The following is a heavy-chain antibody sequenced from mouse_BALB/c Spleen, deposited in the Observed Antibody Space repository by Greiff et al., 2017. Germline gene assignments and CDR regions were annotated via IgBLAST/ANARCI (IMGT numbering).Heavy chain of an antibody. CDR2: IFPGSGNT. CDR3: ARDGNYAHYYAMDY. CDR1: GYSFTSYY. V-gene: IGHV1-66*01. J-gene: IGHJ4*01. Sequence: QVQLKQSGPELVKPGASVKISCKASGYSFTSYYIHWVKQRPGQGLEWIGWIFPGSGNTKYNEKFKGKATLTADTSSSTAYMQLSSLTSEDSAVYFCARDGNYAHYYAMDYWGQGTSVTVSS. D-gene: IGHD2-1*01.